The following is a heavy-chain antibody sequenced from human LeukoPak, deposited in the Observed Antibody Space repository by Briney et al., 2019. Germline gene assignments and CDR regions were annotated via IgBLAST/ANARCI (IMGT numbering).Heavy chain of an antibody. V-gene: IGHV4-59*08. D-gene: IGHD6-13*01. CDR1: GGSISSYY. J-gene: IGHJ4*02. CDR3: ARRGIAAAGYDY. Sequence: PSETLSLTCTVSGGSISSYYWSWIRQPPGEGLEWIGYIYYSGTTNYNPSLKSRVTILVDTSKNQFSLNLSSVTAADTAVYYCARRGIAAAGYDYWGQGTLVTVSS. CDR2: IYYSGTT.